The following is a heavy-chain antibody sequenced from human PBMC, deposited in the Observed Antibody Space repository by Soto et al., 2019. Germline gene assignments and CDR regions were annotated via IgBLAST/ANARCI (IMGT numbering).Heavy chain of an antibody. J-gene: IGHJ3*02. D-gene: IGHD2-2*01. CDR1: GGSISSSSYY. Sequence: PSETLSLTCTVSGGSISSSSYYWGWIRQPPGKGLEWIGSIYYSGSTYYNPSLKSRVTISVDTSKNQFSLKLSSVTAADTAVYYCARGFFECSSTSCYLNAFDIWGQGTMVTVSS. V-gene: IGHV4-39*01. CDR2: IYYSGST. CDR3: ARGFFECSSTSCYLNAFDI.